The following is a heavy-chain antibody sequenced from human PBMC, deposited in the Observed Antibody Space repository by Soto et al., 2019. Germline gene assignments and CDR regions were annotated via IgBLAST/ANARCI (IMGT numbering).Heavy chain of an antibody. CDR2: FRTSGDGGTT. CDR1: GFTFSSYS. CDR3: AKKVNSGPGSQYFDY. V-gene: IGHV3-23*01. J-gene: IGHJ4*02. Sequence: GSLRLSCAASGFTFSSYSMSWVRQAPGKGLEWVSGFRTSGDGGTTYYADSVKGRFTISRDNSKNMLFLQMNSLRAEDTAIYYCAKKVNSGPGSQYFDYWGQGTLVTVSS. D-gene: IGHD3-10*01.